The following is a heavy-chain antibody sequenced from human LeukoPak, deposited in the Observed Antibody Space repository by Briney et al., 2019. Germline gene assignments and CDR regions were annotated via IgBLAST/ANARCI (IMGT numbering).Heavy chain of an antibody. Sequence: PSGTLSLTCGVSGGSISGTNWWSWVRQPPGQGLEWIGEISLRGLTNYNPSLRSRLTMSLDESKDQVSLNLTSVTAADTAVYYCSRESGPFSPFDFWGQGTLVSVHS. J-gene: IGHJ4*02. D-gene: IGHD1-26*01. V-gene: IGHV4-4*02. CDR2: ISLRGLT. CDR3: SRESGPFSPFDF. CDR1: GGSISGTNW.